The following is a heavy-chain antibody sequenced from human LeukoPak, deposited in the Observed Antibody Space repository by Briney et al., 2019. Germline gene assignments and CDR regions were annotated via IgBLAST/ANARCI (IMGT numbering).Heavy chain of an antibody. V-gene: IGHV3-21*01. CDR3: KRAPVISGPYGSGTYYLDV. CDR1: GFTFSSYS. Sequence: GGSLRLSCAASGFTFSSYSMNWVRQAPGKGLEWVSSISSSSSYIYYADSLKGRFTVSRYNAQNALYLQINSLRPEHSAIYYCKRAPVISGPYGSGTYYLDVWGEGTTVTVSS. D-gene: IGHD3-10*01. J-gene: IGHJ6*03. CDR2: ISSSSSYI.